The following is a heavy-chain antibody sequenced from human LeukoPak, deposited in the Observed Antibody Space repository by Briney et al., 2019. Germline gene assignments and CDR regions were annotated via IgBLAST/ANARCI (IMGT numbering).Heavy chain of an antibody. Sequence: GGSLRLSCAASGFTFSSYGMHWVRQAPGKGLEWVAFIRYDGSNKYYADSVKGRFTISRDNAKNSLYLQMNSLRAEDTAVYYCARALGLALPFDYWGQGTLVTVSS. CDR2: IRYDGSNK. D-gene: IGHD7-27*01. CDR1: GFTFSSYG. J-gene: IGHJ4*02. CDR3: ARALGLALPFDY. V-gene: IGHV3-30*02.